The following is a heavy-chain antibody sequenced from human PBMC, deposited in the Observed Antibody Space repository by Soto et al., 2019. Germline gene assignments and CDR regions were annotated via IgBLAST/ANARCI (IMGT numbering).Heavy chain of an antibody. D-gene: IGHD3-22*01. CDR3: AKGRDDYDRRGYHTSFDF. CDR1: GFTFSSYA. J-gene: IGHJ4*02. CDR2: LSGSGGST. V-gene: IGHV3-23*01. Sequence: QLLESGGGLVQPGGSLRLSCAASGFTFSSYAMSWVRQAPGKGLEWVSTLSGSGGSTYYADSVKGRFTISRDNTKNTLFLQMNSLRAEDTAIYYCAKGRDDYDRRGYHTSFDFWGQGILVTVSS.